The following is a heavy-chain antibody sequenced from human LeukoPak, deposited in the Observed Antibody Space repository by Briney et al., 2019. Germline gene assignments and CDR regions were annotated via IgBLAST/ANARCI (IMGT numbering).Heavy chain of an antibody. CDR2: ISYDGSKK. Sequence: GRSLSLSCAASGFIFSTSAMHWVRQAPGKGLEWVAVISYDGSKKYYAESVKGRFTISRDNSKNTLYLQVNSLRAEDTAVYYCAKDWAGNGGFDYWGQGTLVTVSS. J-gene: IGHJ4*02. CDR1: GFIFSTSA. D-gene: IGHD4-23*01. CDR3: AKDWAGNGGFDY. V-gene: IGHV3-30*18.